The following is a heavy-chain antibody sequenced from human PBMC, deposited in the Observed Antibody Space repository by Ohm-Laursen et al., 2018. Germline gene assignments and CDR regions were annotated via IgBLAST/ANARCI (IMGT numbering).Heavy chain of an antibody. V-gene: IGHV3-33*01. D-gene: IGHD4-17*01. Sequence: SLRLSCAASGFTFSSYGMHWVRQAPGKGLEWVAVIWYDGSNKYYADSVKGRFTISRDNSKNTLYLQMNSLRAEDTAVYYCAVMTTVTFYYYYGMDVWGQGTTVTVSS. CDR3: AVMTTVTFYYYYGMDV. CDR2: IWYDGSNK. J-gene: IGHJ6*02. CDR1: GFTFSSYG.